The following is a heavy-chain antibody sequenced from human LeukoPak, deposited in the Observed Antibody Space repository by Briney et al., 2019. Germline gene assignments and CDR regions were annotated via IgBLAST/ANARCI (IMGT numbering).Heavy chain of an antibody. CDR3: ARLEGCSGGSCYKPSFDY. Sequence: PSETLSLTCAVYGGSFSGYSWSWIRQPPGKGLEWIGYIYHSGSTYYNPSLKSRVTISVDRSKNQFSLKLSCVTAADTAVYYCARLEGCSGGSCYKPSFDYWGQGTLVTVSS. CDR2: IYHSGST. D-gene: IGHD2-15*01. J-gene: IGHJ4*02. V-gene: IGHV4-30-2*01. CDR1: GGSFSGYS.